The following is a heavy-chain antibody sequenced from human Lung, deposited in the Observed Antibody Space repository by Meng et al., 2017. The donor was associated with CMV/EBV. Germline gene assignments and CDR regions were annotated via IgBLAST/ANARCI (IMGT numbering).Heavy chain of an antibody. V-gene: IGHV4-39*07. CDR2: IYYSGST. CDR1: GGSISSSSYY. Sequence: SETXSLTCTVSGGSISSSSYYWGWIRQPPGKGLEWIGSIYYSGSTYYNPSLKSRVTISVDTSKNQFSLKLSSVTAADTAVYYCAREEYYYGSSRDYWGQGTXVTVSS. D-gene: IGHD3-10*01. CDR3: AREEYYYGSSRDY. J-gene: IGHJ4*02.